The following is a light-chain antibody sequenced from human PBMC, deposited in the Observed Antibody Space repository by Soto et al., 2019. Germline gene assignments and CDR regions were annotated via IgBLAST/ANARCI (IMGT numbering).Light chain of an antibody. V-gene: IGLV1-51*01. CDR2: DDH. CDR3: ATRDLTLSAGVL. CDR1: SSNIGKNS. J-gene: IGLJ2*01. Sequence: QSVLTQPPSVSAAPGQRVSISCSGGSSNIGKNSVSWYQQLPATAPKLLIYDDHQRPSGIPDRFSASKSGTSATLDITGLHPADEADYYCATRDLTLSAGVLFGGGTKLTVL.